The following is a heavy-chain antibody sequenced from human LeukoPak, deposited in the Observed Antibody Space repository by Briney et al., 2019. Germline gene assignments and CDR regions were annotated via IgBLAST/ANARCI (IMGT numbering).Heavy chain of an antibody. J-gene: IGHJ6*03. V-gene: IGHV3-11*01. Sequence: GGSLRLSCAASGFTFSDYYMSWIRQAPGKGLEWVSYISSSGSTIYYADSVKGRFTISRDNAKNSLYLQMNSLRAEDTAVYYCAREAPQYSSSSGYYYYYMDVWGKGTTVTVSS. D-gene: IGHD6-6*01. CDR1: GFTFSDYY. CDR2: ISSSGSTI. CDR3: AREAPQYSSSSGYYYYYMDV.